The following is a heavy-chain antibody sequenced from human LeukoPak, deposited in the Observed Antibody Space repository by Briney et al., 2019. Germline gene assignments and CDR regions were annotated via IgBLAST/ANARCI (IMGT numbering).Heavy chain of an antibody. D-gene: IGHD6-19*01. CDR1: GGSITSYY. CDR3: AKITPPPPAGGGLGWQWVAACDM. Sequence: SETLSLTSTDSGGSITSYYWRWIRQSPGKGLEWIGYIFYSGTTNYNPPLKSRVTISANTSKNQFSLKLSSVTAADTAVYYCAKITPPPPAGGGLGWQWVAACDMWGERPGLPVSS. V-gene: IGHV4-59*08. J-gene: IGHJ3*02. CDR2: IFYSGTT.